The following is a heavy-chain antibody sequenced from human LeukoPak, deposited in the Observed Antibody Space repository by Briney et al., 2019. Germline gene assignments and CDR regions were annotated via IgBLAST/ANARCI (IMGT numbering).Heavy chain of an antibody. CDR2: INPNSGGT. CDR1: GYTFTGYY. V-gene: IGHV1-2*06. CDR3: ARDHGDYVSGGYPY. J-gene: IGHJ4*02. D-gene: IGHD4-17*01. Sequence: ASVKVSCKASGYTFTGYYMPWVRQAPGQGLKWMGRINPNSGGTNYAQKFQGRVTMTRDTSISTAYMELSRLRSDDTAVYYCARDHGDYVSGGYPYWGQGTLVTVSS.